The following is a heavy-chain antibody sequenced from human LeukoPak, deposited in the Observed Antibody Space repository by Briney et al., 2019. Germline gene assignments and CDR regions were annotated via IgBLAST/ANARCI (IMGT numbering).Heavy chain of an antibody. V-gene: IGHV4-31*03. Sequence: PSETLSLTCTVSGGSISSGGYYWSWIRQHPGKGLEWIGYIYYGGSTDYNPSLKSRVTLSVDTSKNQFSLKLSSVTAADTAVYYCARSSVAGSVGYWGQGTLVTVSS. D-gene: IGHD6-19*01. CDR2: IYYGGST. CDR3: ARSSVAGSVGY. J-gene: IGHJ4*02. CDR1: GGSISSGGYY.